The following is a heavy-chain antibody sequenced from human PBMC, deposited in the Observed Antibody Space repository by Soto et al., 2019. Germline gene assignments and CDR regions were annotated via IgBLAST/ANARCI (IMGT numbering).Heavy chain of an antibody. V-gene: IGHV4-34*01. J-gene: IGHJ6*02. CDR1: GGSFSGYY. Sequence: QVQLQQWGAGLLKPSETLSLTCAVYGGSFSGYYWTWIRQPPGKGLEWIGEINHSGNTNYNPSHKGRVSISVDTSKSQFSLTLSSVTAAETAVYFCARETAYDYVWGSYRPANYGMDVWGQGTTVRVSS. CDR3: ARETAYDYVWGSYRPANYGMDV. CDR2: INHSGNT. D-gene: IGHD3-16*02.